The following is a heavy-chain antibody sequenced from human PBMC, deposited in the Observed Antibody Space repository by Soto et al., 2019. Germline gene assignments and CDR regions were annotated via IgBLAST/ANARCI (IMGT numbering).Heavy chain of an antibody. V-gene: IGHV3-53*01. D-gene: IGHD2-15*01. J-gene: IGHJ6*02. CDR3: AAVVAANYYYYYGMDV. CDR1: GFTVSSNY. Sequence: GGSLRLSCAASGFTVSSNYMSRVRQAPGKGLEWVSVIYSGGSTYYADSVKGRFTISRDNSKNTLYLQMNSLRAEDTAVYYCAAVVAANYYYYYGMDVWGQGTTVTVSS. CDR2: IYSGGST.